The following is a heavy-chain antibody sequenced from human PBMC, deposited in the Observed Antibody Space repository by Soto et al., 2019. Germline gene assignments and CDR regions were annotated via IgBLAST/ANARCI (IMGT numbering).Heavy chain of an antibody. CDR2: ISSTGGST. CDR3: AKDREGGDY. D-gene: IGHD1-26*01. Sequence: GGSLRLSCAASGFTFSNYAMSWVRQAPGKGLDWVSCISSTGGSTYYADSAKGRFTISRDNSKNTLYLQMNSLRAEDTAIYYCAKDREGGDYWGQGALGTVPQ. V-gene: IGHV3-23*01. J-gene: IGHJ4*02. CDR1: GFTFSNYA.